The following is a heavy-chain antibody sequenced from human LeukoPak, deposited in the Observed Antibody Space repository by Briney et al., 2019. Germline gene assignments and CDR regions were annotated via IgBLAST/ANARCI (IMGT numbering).Heavy chain of an antibody. CDR2: IYYSGST. V-gene: IGHV4-39*02. CDR3: ARGLYDGGSWFHFDS. Sequence: PSETLSLTCTVSADPISSSTYYWAWIRQPPGKGLEWIGNIYYSGSTYYNPSLKGRVTISIDTSKNHFSLELSSVTAADMAVYYCARGLYDGGSWFHFDSWGQGTLVTVSS. D-gene: IGHD6-13*01. J-gene: IGHJ4*02. CDR1: ADPISSSTYY.